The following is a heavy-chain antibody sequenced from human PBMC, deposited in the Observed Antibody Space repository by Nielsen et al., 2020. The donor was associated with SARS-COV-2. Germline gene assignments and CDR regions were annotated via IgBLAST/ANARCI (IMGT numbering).Heavy chain of an antibody. CDR1: GFTFSSYS. V-gene: IGHV3-48*01. J-gene: IGHJ6*02. D-gene: IGHD3-22*01. CDR3: ARVSSGLHYYGMDV. Sequence: GESLQISCAASGFTFSSYSMNWVRQAPGKGLEWVSYISSSSSTIYYADSVKGRFTISRDNAKNSLYLQMNSLRAEDTAVYYCARVSSGLHYYGMDVWGQGTTVTVSS. CDR2: ISSSSSTI.